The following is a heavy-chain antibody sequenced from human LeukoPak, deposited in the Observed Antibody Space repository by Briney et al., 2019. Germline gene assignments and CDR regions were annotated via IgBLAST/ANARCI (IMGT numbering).Heavy chain of an antibody. J-gene: IGHJ4*02. CDR2: ISSSGII. V-gene: IGHV3-48*04. CDR1: GFSFGTYS. D-gene: IGHD1-26*01. CDR3: ARDAAVVGTHPPDY. Sequence: HPGGSLRLSCAASGFSFGTYSMNWVRQAPGKGLEWVSYISSSGIIYYADSVKGRFTISRDNAKNSLYLHLNGLRAEDTAIYYCARDAAVVGTHPPDYWGQGTLVTVSS.